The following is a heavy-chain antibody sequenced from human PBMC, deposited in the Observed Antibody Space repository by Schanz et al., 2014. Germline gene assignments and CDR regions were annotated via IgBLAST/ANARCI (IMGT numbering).Heavy chain of an antibody. CDR3: ARDFSAYVGNYFDY. CDR2: IIPVLNIA. Sequence: VQLVQSGAEVKKPGASVKVSCKASGYTFTDYGVIWVRQAPGQGLEWMGKIIPVLNIATYAQRFQGRVTMTTDTSTSTSYMELTSLRFDDTAVYYCARDFSAYVGNYFDYWGQGTLVTVSS. J-gene: IGHJ4*02. D-gene: IGHD5-12*01. CDR1: GYTFTDYG. V-gene: IGHV1-18*01.